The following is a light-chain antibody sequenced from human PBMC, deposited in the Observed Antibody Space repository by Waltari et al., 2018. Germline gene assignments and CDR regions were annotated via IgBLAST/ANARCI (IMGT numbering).Light chain of an antibody. CDR1: ESVGRS. CDR3: QHYVRLPAT. J-gene: IGKJ1*01. Sequence: EIVLTQSPGTLSLSPGERATLSCRASESVGRSLAWYQQRPGQAPRLLIYGASNRAPCIPDWFSGSGSGTEFSLTISRLEPEDFAVYYCQHYVRLPATFGQGTXVEI. CDR2: GAS. V-gene: IGKV3-20*01.